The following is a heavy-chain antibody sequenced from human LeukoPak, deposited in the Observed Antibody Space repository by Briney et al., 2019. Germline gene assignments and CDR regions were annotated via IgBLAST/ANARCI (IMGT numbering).Heavy chain of an antibody. CDR2: IYYTGTT. Sequence: SETLSLTCTVSRGSISTYYWNWIRQPPGKGLEWIAYIYYTGTTDYNPSLKSRVTMSVDASKNQFSLKLTSVTTADTAVYYCAREGHYYASGSGAFDIWGQGTAITVSS. D-gene: IGHD3-10*01. CDR1: RGSISTYY. V-gene: IGHV4-59*01. J-gene: IGHJ3*02. CDR3: AREGHYYASGSGAFDI.